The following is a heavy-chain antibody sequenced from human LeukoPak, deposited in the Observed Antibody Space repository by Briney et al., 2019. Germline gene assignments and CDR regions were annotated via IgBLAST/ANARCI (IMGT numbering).Heavy chain of an antibody. CDR1: GFTFSSYG. D-gene: IGHD6-19*01. CDR2: IWYDGSNK. V-gene: IGHV3-30*02. J-gene: IGHJ3*02. CDR3: AKDLRQWLGPSGAFDI. Sequence: GGSLRLSCAASGFTFSSYGMHWVRQAPGKGLEWVAVIWYDGSNKYYAGSVKGRFTISRDNSKNTLYLQMNSLRAEDTALYYCAKDLRQWLGPSGAFDIWGQGTMVTVSS.